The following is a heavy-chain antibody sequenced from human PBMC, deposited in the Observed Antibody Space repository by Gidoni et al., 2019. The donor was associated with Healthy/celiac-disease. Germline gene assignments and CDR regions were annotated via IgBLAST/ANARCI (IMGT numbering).Heavy chain of an antibody. CDR3: ALIFLGRSGAFDI. V-gene: IGHV4-31*03. CDR2: IYYSGGT. CDR1: GCSISSGGYY. J-gene: IGHJ3*02. D-gene: IGHD2-15*01. Sequence: QVQLQESGPGLVKPSQTLSPTCPVSGCSISSGGYYWSWIRQHPGKGLEWIGYIYYSGGTYYNPSLKSRVTISVDTSKNQFSLKLSSVTAADTAVYYCALIFLGRSGAFDIWGQGTMVTVSS.